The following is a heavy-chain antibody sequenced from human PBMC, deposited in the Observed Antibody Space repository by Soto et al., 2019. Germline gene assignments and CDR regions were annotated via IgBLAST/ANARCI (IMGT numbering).Heavy chain of an antibody. V-gene: IGHV3-48*01. J-gene: IGHJ4*02. CDR3: AKNPGYYYDSTGYHFDY. CDR2: ISSSSSTI. Sequence: GGSLRLSCAASGFTFSSYWMHWVRQAPGKGLEWVSYISSSSSTIYYADSVKGRFTISRDNAKNSLYLQMNSLRAEDTAVYYCAKNPGYYYDSTGYHFDYWGQGTLVTVSS. D-gene: IGHD3-22*01. CDR1: GFTFSSYW.